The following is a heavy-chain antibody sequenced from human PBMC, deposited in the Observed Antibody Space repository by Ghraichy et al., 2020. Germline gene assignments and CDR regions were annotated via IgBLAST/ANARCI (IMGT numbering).Heavy chain of an antibody. D-gene: IGHD3-22*01. Sequence: SVKVSCKASGGTFSSYAISWVRQAPGQGLEWMGGIIPIFGTANYAQKFQGRVTITADESTSTAYMELSSLRSEDTAVYYCAKQSGDPYDSSGYGAFDIWGQGTMVTVSS. J-gene: IGHJ3*02. CDR2: IIPIFGTA. CDR1: GGTFSSYA. CDR3: AKQSGDPYDSSGYGAFDI. V-gene: IGHV1-69*13.